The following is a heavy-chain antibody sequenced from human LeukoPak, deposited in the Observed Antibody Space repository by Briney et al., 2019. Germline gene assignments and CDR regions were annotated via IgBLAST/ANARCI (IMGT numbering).Heavy chain of an antibody. V-gene: IGHV3-30-3*01. Sequence: GGSLRLSCAASGLSFSSYAMHWVRQAPGKGLEWVAAISYDGSNKYYTDSVKGRFTISRDNSKNTLYLQMNSLRAEDTAVYYCAKGDSWYCSSTSCYTIAYWGQGTLVTVSS. CDR3: AKGDSWYCSSTSCYTIAY. CDR1: GLSFSSYA. CDR2: ISYDGSNK. D-gene: IGHD2-2*02. J-gene: IGHJ4*02.